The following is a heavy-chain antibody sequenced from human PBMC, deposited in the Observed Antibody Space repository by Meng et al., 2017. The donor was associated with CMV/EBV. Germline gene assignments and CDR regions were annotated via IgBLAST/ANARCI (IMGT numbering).Heavy chain of an antibody. J-gene: IGHJ4*01. CDR1: GLRIRFFW. V-gene: IGHV3-74*02. Sequence: VQFDVAVGGFVVPGWSRRFSCGVSGLRIRFFWMHWVRQVPGKGLEWLSRIDENGSSVSYADSVRGRFTISRDDAKNTLFLQMNSLRVEDTAVYYCARGLEEGLGWEMGYWGHGTLVTVSS. D-gene: IGHD3-16*01. CDR3: ARGLEEGLGWEMGY. CDR2: IDENGSSV.